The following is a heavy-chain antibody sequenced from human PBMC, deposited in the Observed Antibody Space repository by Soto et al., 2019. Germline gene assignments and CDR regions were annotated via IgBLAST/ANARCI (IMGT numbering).Heavy chain of an antibody. CDR3: AREDILGVRSFDY. CDR1: GFTFCGYS. V-gene: IGHV3-48*02. CDR2: ISSGSKTI. Sequence: GGSLRLSCAASGFTFCGYSVNWVRQARGKGLEWVSYISSGSKTIYYAESVKGRFTVSRDNARNSQYLQMNSLRDEDTAVYYCAREDILGVRSFDYWGQGTLVTVSS. J-gene: IGHJ4*02. D-gene: IGHD3-9*01.